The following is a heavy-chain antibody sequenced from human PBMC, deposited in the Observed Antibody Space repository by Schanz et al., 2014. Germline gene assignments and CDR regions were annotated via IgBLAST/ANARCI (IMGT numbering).Heavy chain of an antibody. CDR3: AKDSTHIDIVLVPTAIDY. Sequence: QVQLVESGGGLVKPGGSLRLSCAASGFTFSSYAMSWVRQAPGKGLEWVAAMSYDGSIKYYGDSVKGRFTISRDNSKNTLYLQMNSLRAEDTAVYYCAKDSTHIDIVLVPTAIDYWGQGTLVTVSS. CDR2: MSYDGSIK. J-gene: IGHJ4*02. V-gene: IGHV3-30*18. CDR1: GFTFSSYA. D-gene: IGHD2-2*01.